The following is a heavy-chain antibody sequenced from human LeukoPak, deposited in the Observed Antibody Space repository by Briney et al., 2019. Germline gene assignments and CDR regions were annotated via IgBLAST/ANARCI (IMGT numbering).Heavy chain of an antibody. CDR3: ARENSYYDSSGYYFGSGYFDY. CDR2: IYYSGST. D-gene: IGHD3-22*01. CDR1: GGSISTYY. Sequence: SETLSLTCTVSGGSISTYYWSWIRQPPGKGLEWIGYIYYSGSTNYNPSLQSRVTISVDTSKNQFSLRLSSVTAADTAVYYCARENSYYDSSGYYFGSGYFDYWGQGTLVTVSS. J-gene: IGHJ4*02. V-gene: IGHV4-59*01.